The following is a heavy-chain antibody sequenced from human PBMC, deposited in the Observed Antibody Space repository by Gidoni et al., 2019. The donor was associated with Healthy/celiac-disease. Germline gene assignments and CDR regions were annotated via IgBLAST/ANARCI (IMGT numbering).Heavy chain of an antibody. CDR3: ARLPSITMVRGVIMRDY. D-gene: IGHD3-10*01. Sequence: QVQLQQWGAGLLKPSETLSLTCAVYGGSFSGYYWSWIRQPPGKGLEWIGEINHSGSTNYNPSLKSRVTISVDTSKNQFSLKLSSVTAADTAVYYCARLPSITMVRGVIMRDYWGQGTLVTVSS. V-gene: IGHV4-34*01. CDR2: INHSGST. J-gene: IGHJ4*02. CDR1: GGSFSGYY.